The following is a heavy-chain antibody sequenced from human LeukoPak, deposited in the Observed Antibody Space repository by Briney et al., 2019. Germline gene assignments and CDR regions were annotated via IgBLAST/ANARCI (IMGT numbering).Heavy chain of an antibody. CDR1: GYTFTGYH. CDR2: INPNSGDT. CDR3: ARDYCSSTSCLFDY. Sequence: ASVKVSCKASGYTFTGYHKHWVRQAPGQGLEWMGRINPNSGDTNYAQNFQGRVTMTRDTSISTAYMELSRLRSDDTAVYYCARDYCSSTSCLFDYWGQGTLVTVSS. V-gene: IGHV1-2*06. D-gene: IGHD2-2*01. J-gene: IGHJ4*02.